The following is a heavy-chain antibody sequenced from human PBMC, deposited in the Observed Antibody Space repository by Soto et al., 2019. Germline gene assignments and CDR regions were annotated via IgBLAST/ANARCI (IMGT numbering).Heavy chain of an antibody. V-gene: IGHV4-59*01. Sequence: PSETLSRTCTVSGGSISSYYWSWIRQPPGKGLEWIGYIYYSGSTNYNPSLKSRVTISVDTSKNQFSLKLSSVTAADTAVYYCAKNYGNAFDIWGQGTMVTVSS. CDR2: IYYSGST. J-gene: IGHJ3*02. D-gene: IGHD3-10*01. CDR1: GGSISSYY. CDR3: AKNYGNAFDI.